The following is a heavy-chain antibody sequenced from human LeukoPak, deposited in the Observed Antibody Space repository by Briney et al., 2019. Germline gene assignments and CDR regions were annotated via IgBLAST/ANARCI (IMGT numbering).Heavy chain of an antibody. J-gene: IGHJ5*02. Sequence: GGPLTLSCAVSGFSVNSAWMNCARQAPGKGLEWVGRISDTGTTEYAAPVKGRFTVSRDSKNTLYLQTNSLKAEDTAVYHCTRGHYGPWGQGTLVTVSS. CDR2: ISDTGTT. V-gene: IGHV3-15*07. D-gene: IGHD3-10*01. CDR3: TRGHYGP. CDR1: GFSVNSAW.